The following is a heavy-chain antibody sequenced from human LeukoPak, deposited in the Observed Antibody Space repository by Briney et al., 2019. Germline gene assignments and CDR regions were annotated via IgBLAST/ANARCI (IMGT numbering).Heavy chain of an antibody. CDR3: AINKGQWELFAY. CDR2: ISESGDNT. D-gene: IGHD1-26*01. Sequence: SGGSLRLSCAASGFTFSNYAMSWVRQAPGKGLEWVSIISESGDNTYYADSVKGRFPISRDNSKNTLYLQMSSLRAEDTAVHYCAINKGQWELFAYWGQGTLVTVSS. V-gene: IGHV3-23*01. J-gene: IGHJ4*02. CDR1: GFTFSNYA.